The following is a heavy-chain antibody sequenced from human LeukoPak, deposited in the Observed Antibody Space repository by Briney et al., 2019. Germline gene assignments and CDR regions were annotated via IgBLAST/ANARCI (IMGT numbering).Heavy chain of an antibody. CDR1: GGSISSHY. J-gene: IGHJ4*02. CDR2: IHNSGTT. Sequence: SETLSLTCTVSGGSISSHYWSWIRQPPGKGLEWIGHIHNSGTTSYNPSLKSRVTISTDTSKNQFSLRLSSVTPADTAVYYCARSNSSGWYGYWGQGTLVTVSS. CDR3: ARSNSSGWYGY. D-gene: IGHD6-19*01. V-gene: IGHV4-59*11.